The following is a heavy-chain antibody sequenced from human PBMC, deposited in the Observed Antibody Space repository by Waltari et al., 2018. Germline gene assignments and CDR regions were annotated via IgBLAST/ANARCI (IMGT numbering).Heavy chain of an antibody. J-gene: IGHJ2*01. CDR3: ARETGIGVVITGLSWYFDL. Sequence: QVQLVQSGAEVKKPGSSVKVSCKASGGTFSSYAISWVRQAPGQGLEWMGRISPIFGTANHAQKIQGRVTITADKTTSTAYMDLSSLRSEDTAVYYCARETGIGVVITGLSWYFDLWGRGTLVTVSS. D-gene: IGHD3-22*01. CDR1: GGTFSSYA. CDR2: ISPIFGTA. V-gene: IGHV1-69*08.